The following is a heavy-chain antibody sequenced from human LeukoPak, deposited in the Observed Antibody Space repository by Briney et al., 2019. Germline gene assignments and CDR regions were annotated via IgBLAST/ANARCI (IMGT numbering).Heavy chain of an antibody. CDR2: ISYDGSNK. Sequence: PGGSLRLSCAASGFTFSNYGMHWVRQAPGKGLEWVAVISYDGSNKYYADSVKGRFTISRDNSKNTLYLQMNSLRAEDTAVYYCAKDQGYYDSSGNFDYWGQGTLVTVSS. CDR3: AKDQGYYDSSGNFDY. V-gene: IGHV3-30*18. CDR1: GFTFSNYG. J-gene: IGHJ4*02. D-gene: IGHD3-22*01.